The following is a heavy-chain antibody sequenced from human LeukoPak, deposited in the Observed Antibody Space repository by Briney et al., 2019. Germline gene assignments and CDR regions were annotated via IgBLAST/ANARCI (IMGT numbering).Heavy chain of an antibody. Sequence: PSETLSLTCTVSGDSVSNDRYYWTWIRQSPGKELEWIAYIRYSGHTNYNPSLDTRVTISLDASKNQLSLRLYSVTAADTAMYYCARYNWNTRFDPWGQGALVTVSS. D-gene: IGHD1-1*01. J-gene: IGHJ5*02. CDR1: GDSVSNDRYY. CDR3: ARYNWNTRFDP. V-gene: IGHV4-61*01. CDR2: IRYSGHT.